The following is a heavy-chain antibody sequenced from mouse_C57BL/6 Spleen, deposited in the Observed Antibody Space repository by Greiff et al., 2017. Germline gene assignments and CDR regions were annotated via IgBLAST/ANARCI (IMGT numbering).Heavy chain of an antibody. Sequence: QVQLKQSGAELVKPGASVKISCKASGYAFSSYWMNWVKQRPGKGLEWIGQIYPGDGDTNYNGKFKGKATLTADKSSSTAYMQLSSLTSDDSAVYFCARLGDYNLDYWGQGTTLTVSS. J-gene: IGHJ2*01. CDR2: IYPGDGDT. CDR1: GYAFSSYW. V-gene: IGHV1-80*01. D-gene: IGHD2-4*01. CDR3: ARLGDYNLDY.